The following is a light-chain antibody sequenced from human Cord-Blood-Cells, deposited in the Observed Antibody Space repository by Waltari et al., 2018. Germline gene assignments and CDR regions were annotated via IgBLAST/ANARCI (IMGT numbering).Light chain of an antibody. CDR1: QSVLYSSNNKNY. J-gene: IGKJ2*01. V-gene: IGKV4-1*01. CDR3: QQYYSTPYT. CDR2: WAS. Sequence: DIVMTQSPDSLAVSLGERATINCKSSQSVLYSSNNKNYLAWYQQKPGQPPKLHIYWASTQESGVPDRFSGSGSGTDFTLTISSLQAEDVAVYYCQQYYSTPYTFGQGTKLEIK.